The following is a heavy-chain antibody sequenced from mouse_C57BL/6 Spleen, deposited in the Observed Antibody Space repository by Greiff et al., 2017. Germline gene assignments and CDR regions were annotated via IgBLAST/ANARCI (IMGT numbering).Heavy chain of an antibody. D-gene: IGHD2-2*01. V-gene: IGHV5-4*03. CDR2: ISDGGSYT. J-gene: IGHJ4*01. CDR1: GFTFSSYA. Sequence: EVMLVESGGGLVKPGGSLKLSCAASGFTFSSYAMSWVRQTPEKRLEWVATISDGGSYTYYPDNVKGRFTISRDNAKNNLYLQMSHLKSEDTAMYYCARGGYALYYYAMDYWGQGTSVTVSS. CDR3: ARGGYALYYYAMDY.